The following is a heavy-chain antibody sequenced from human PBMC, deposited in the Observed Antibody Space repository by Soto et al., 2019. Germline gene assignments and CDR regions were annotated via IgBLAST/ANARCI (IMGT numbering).Heavy chain of an antibody. Sequence: GSLRLSCAGSGFTLSMSAVSWVRQAPGMGLEWVSYISDSGDRTYYADSVKGRFTISRDRSKNTVSLQMNTLRAEDTALYYCAKDRGIIVKAGDAFDVWGQGTMVTVSS. CDR3: AKDRGIIVKAGDAFDV. CDR1: GFTLSMSA. J-gene: IGHJ3*01. V-gene: IGHV3-23*01. D-gene: IGHD3-16*02. CDR2: ISDSGDRT.